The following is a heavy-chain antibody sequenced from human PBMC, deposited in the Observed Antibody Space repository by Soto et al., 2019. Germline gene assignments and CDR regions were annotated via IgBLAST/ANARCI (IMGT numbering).Heavy chain of an antibody. Sequence: PGGSLRLSCAASGFTFSSYGMHWVRQAPGKWLEWVAVIWYDGSNKYYADSVKGRFTISRDNSKNTLYLQMNSLRAEDTAVYYCARDPAGNYPPYYYGMDVWGQGPTVTVSS. V-gene: IGHV3-33*01. J-gene: IGHJ6*02. D-gene: IGHD4-4*01. CDR1: GFTFSSYG. CDR3: ARDPAGNYPPYYYGMDV. CDR2: IWYDGSNK.